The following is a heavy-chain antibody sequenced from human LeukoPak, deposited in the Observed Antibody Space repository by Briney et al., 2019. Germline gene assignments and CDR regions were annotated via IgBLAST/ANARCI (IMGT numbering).Heavy chain of an antibody. Sequence: GSLRLSCVASGFTLGSYWMTWVRQAPGRGLEWASVISGNSGATYYADSVKGRFTISRDNAKNTVYLQMNNLRGEDTALYYCSKAGDTNYYRHGDYWGQGTLVTVSS. J-gene: IGHJ4*02. D-gene: IGHD4-11*01. CDR2: ISGNSGAT. V-gene: IGHV3-23*01. CDR1: GFTLGSYW. CDR3: SKAGDTNYYRHGDY.